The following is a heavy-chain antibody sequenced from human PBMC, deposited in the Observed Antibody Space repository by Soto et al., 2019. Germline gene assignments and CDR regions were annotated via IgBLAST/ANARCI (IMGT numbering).Heavy chain of an antibody. D-gene: IGHD2-15*01. CDR2: IYYSGST. CDR1: GGSISSSSYY. V-gene: IGHV4-39*01. Sequence: QLQLQESGPGLVKPSETLSLTCTVSGGSISSSSYYWGWIRQPPGKGLEWIGSIYYSGSTYYNPSLKSRVTISVDTSKNQFSLKLSSVIAADTAVYYCARRGGYCSGGSCYSGIFDYWGQGTLVTVSS. CDR3: ARRGGYCSGGSCYSGIFDY. J-gene: IGHJ4*02.